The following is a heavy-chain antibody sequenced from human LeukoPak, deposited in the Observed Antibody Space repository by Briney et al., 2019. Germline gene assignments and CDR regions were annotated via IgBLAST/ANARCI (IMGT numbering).Heavy chain of an antibody. CDR1: GFXFSTSA. CDR2: TRNKANSYTT. D-gene: IGHD5-18*01. Sequence: PGGSLRLSCAASGFXFSTSAISWVRQAPGKGLEWVGRTRNKANSYTTEYAASVKGRFTISRDDSKNSLYLQMNSLKTEDTAVYYCARSLRKYSYGYVEDYFDYWGQGTLVTVSS. CDR3: ARSLRKYSYGYVEDYFDY. V-gene: IGHV3-72*01. J-gene: IGHJ4*02.